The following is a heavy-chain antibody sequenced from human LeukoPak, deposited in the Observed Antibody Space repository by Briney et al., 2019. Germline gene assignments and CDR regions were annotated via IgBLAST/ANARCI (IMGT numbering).Heavy chain of an antibody. D-gene: IGHD6-19*01. J-gene: IGHJ4*02. CDR2: IYTSGST. CDR1: GGSISSYY. Sequence: PSETLSLTCTVSGGSISSYYWSWIRQPAGKGLEWIGRIYTSGSTNYNPSLKSRVTMSVDTSKNQFSLKLSSVTAADTAVYYCARLPYSSGWYLGYYFDYWGQGTLVTVSS. CDR3: ARLPYSSGWYLGYYFDY. V-gene: IGHV4-4*07.